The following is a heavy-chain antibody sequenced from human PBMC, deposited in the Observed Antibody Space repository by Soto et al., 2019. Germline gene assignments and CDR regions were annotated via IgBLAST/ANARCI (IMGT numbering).Heavy chain of an antibody. CDR3: ANQIQTGH. V-gene: IGHV3-30*18. J-gene: IGHJ4*02. Sequence: QVQLVESGGGVVQPGTSLRLSCAVSGITFSNYGMHWVRQAPGKGLEWVAVISYDGGTKYYADSVKGRFTISRDNSKNTLSLQMNRMRVEDTAVYYCANQIQTGHWGQGTLVTVSS. CDR1: GITFSNYG. CDR2: ISYDGGTK.